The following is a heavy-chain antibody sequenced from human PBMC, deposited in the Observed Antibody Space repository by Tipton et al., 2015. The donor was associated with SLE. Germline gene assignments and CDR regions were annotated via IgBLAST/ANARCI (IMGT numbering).Heavy chain of an antibody. CDR2: IGPDGRTV. CDR3: MAGYLGC. Sequence: GLVKPSETLSLTCTVSGGSISDYYCNWVRQPPGGGLEWVANIGPDGRTVYYADSLEGRFTISRDTVKNSLYLQMNSLRVEDTAVYYVMAGYLGCWGQGTLVTVSS. CDR1: GGSISDYY. J-gene: IGHJ4*02. V-gene: IGHV3-7*01. D-gene: IGHD5-12*01.